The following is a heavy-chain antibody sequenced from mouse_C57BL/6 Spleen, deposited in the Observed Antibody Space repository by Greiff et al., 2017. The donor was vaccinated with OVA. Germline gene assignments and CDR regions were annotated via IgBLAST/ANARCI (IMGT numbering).Heavy chain of an antibody. CDR1: GYAFSSSW. Sequence: VQRVESGPELVKPGASVKISCKASGYAFSSSWMNWVKQRPGKGLEWIGRIYPGDGDTNYNGKFKGKATLTADKSSSTAYMLLSSLTSEDSAVYFCARFTTAYFDYWGQGTTLTVSS. CDR3: ARFTTAYFDY. CDR2: IYPGDGDT. D-gene: IGHD1-2*01. V-gene: IGHV1-82*01. J-gene: IGHJ2*01.